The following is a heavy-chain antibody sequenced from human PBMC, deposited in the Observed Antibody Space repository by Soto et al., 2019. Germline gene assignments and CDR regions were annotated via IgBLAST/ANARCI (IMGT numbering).Heavy chain of an antibody. CDR2: INPNSGGT. CDR3: ARVMADPWGDAFDI. J-gene: IGHJ3*02. D-gene: IGHD3-16*01. Sequence: GASVKVSCEACGYTFTGYYMHWVRQAPGQGLEWMGWINPNSGGTNYAQKFQGWVTMTRDTSISTAYMELSRLRSDDTAVYYCARVMADPWGDAFDIWGQGTMVTVSS. CDR1: GYTFTGYY. V-gene: IGHV1-2*04.